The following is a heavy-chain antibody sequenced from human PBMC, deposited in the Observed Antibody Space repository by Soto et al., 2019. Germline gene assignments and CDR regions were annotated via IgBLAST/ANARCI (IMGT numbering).Heavy chain of an antibody. D-gene: IGHD3-3*01. CDR3: ARSITIFGVVFSLYYYYGMDV. V-gene: IGHV1-69*13. J-gene: IGHJ6*02. CDR2: IIPIFGTA. CDR1: GGTFSSYA. Sequence: ASVKVSCKASGGTFSSYAISWVRQAPGQGLEWMGGIIPIFGTANYAQKFQGRVTITADESTSTAYMELSSLRSEDTAVYYCARSITIFGVVFSLYYYYGMDVWGQGTTVTVS.